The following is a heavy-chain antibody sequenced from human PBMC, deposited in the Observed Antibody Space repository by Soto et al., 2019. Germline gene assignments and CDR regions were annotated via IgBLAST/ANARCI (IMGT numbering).Heavy chain of an antibody. D-gene: IGHD2-2*01. J-gene: IGHJ6*02. CDR3: ARDGRHCSSTSCYSRYDGMDV. Sequence: GGSLRLSCAASGFTFSSYSMNWVRQAPGKGLEWVSSISSSSSYIYYADSVKGRFTISRDNAKNSLYLQMNSLRAEDTAVYYCARDGRHCSSTSCYSRYDGMDVWGQGTTVTVSS. CDR2: ISSSSSYI. CDR1: GFTFSSYS. V-gene: IGHV3-21*01.